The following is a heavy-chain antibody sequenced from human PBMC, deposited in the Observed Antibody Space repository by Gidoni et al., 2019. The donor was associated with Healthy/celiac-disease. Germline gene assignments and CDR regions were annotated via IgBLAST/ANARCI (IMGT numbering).Heavy chain of an antibody. D-gene: IGHD2-2*01. CDR1: GFTFSSYS. V-gene: IGHV3-21*01. CDR3: ARDGWYCSSTSCSLDY. CDR2: IIRSSSYI. Sequence: EVQLVESGGGLVKPGGSLRLSCAASGFTFSSYSMNWVRPAPGKGLEWVSSIIRSSSYIYYADSVKGRFTISRDNAKNSLYLQMNSLRAEDTAVYYCARDGWYCSSTSCSLDYWGQGNLVTVSS. J-gene: IGHJ4*02.